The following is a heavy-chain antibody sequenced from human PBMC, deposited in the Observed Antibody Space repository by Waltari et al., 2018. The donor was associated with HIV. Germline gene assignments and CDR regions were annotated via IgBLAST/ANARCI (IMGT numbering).Heavy chain of an antibody. J-gene: IGHJ3*02. CDR2: ISWNGGSR. V-gene: IGHV3-20*04. CDR3: ARDTKYCSGGSCYSVKAFDI. Sequence: EVQVVESGGGVVRPGGSLRLSCAASGFTFDDYGMSWVRQAPGKGLEWVSGISWNGGSRGYADSVKGRFTISRDNAKNSLYLQMNSLRAEDTALYYCARDTKYCSGGSCYSVKAFDIWGQGTMVTVSS. CDR1: GFTFDDYG. D-gene: IGHD2-15*01.